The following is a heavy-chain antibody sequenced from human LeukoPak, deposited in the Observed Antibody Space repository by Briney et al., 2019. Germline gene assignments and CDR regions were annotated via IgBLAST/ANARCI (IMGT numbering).Heavy chain of an antibody. J-gene: IGHJ5*02. CDR3: ARDSNGDYGGGFDP. V-gene: IGHV3-30-3*01. CDR1: GFTFSSYA. D-gene: IGHD4-17*01. Sequence: RSLRLSCAASGFTFSSYAMHWVRQAPGKGLEWVAVISYDGSNKYYADSVKGRFTISRGNSKNTLYLQMNSLRAEDTAVYYCARDSNGDYGGGFDPWGQGTLVTVSS. CDR2: ISYDGSNK.